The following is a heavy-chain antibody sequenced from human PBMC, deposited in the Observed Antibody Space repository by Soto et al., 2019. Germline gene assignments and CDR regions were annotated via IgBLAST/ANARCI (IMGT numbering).Heavy chain of an antibody. CDR3: ARDQSPSSGWPGMDV. CDR2: INPNSGGT. D-gene: IGHD6-19*01. Sequence: ASVKVSCKASGYTFTDYYMHWVRQAPGQGLEWMGWINPNSGGTNYAQKFQGRVTMTRDTSISTAYMELNRLRSDDTAVYYCARDQSPSSGWPGMDVWGQGTTVTVSS. CDR1: GYTFTDYY. J-gene: IGHJ6*02. V-gene: IGHV1-2*02.